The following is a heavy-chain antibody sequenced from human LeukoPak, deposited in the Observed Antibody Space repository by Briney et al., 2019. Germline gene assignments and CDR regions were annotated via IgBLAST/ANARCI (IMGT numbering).Heavy chain of an antibody. CDR1: GXTFSSYA. J-gene: IGHJ4*02. Sequence: GGSLRLSCAASGXTFSSYAMTWVRQAPGKGLEWVSGISDSGGGTYYADSVKGRFTISRDNSKNTVHLQMNSLRAEDTALYYGAKGYNSGCFESWGKEALVTVS. CDR2: ISDSGGGT. D-gene: IGHD6-19*01. CDR3: AKGYNSGCFES. V-gene: IGHV3-23*01.